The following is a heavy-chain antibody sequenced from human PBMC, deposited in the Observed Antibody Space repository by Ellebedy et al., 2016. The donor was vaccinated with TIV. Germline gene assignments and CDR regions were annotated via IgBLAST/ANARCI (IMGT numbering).Heavy chain of an antibody. V-gene: IGHV4-39*01. J-gene: IGHJ3*02. CDR1: GGSISSSSYY. CDR3: ARPIAVAATGAFDI. CDR2: IYYSGST. D-gene: IGHD6-19*01. Sequence: SETLSLTXTVSGGSISSSSYYWGWIRQPPGKGLEWIGSIYYSGSTYYNPSLKSRVTISVDTSKNQFSLKLSSVTAADTAVYYCARPIAVAATGAFDIWGQGTMVTVSS.